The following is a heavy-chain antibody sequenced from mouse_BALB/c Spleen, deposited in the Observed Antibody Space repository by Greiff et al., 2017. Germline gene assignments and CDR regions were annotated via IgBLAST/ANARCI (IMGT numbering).Heavy chain of an antibody. J-gene: IGHJ2*01. V-gene: IGHV1S81*02. CDR2: INPSNGGT. D-gene: IGHD2-2*01. CDR1: GYTFTSYY. Sequence: VQLQQSGAELVKPGASVKLSCKASGYTFTSYYMYWVKQRPGQGLEWIGEINPSNGGTNFNEKFKSKATLTVDKSSSTAYMQLSSLTSEDSAVYYCTRDGYDVDYWGQGTTLTVSS. CDR3: TRDGYDVDY.